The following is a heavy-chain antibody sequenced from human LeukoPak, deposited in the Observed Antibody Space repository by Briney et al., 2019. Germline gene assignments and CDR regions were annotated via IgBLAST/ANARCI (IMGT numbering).Heavy chain of an antibody. J-gene: IGHJ5*02. CDR1: GFSIRSSNW. D-gene: IGHD6-13*01. CDR2: IYYDGSI. Sequence: SETPSLICAVSGFSIRSSNWWGWIRQPPGKGLEWIAYIYYDGSIYYNPSLRSRVTMSVDTSKNQFSLRLNSVTAVDTAVYYCARKPDSRNWFDPWGQGTLVIVSS. V-gene: IGHV4-28*05. CDR3: ARKPDSRNWFDP.